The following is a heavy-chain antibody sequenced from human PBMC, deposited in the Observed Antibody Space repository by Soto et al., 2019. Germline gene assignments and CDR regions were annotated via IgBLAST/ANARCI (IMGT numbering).Heavy chain of an antibody. CDR1: GFTFSSYG. CDR2: ISYDGSNK. D-gene: IGHD2-15*01. CDR3: AKEVVAAALYYYYGMDV. J-gene: IGHJ6*02. Sequence: GGSLRLSCAASGFTFSSYGMHWVRQAPGKGLEWVEVISYDGSNKYYADSVKGRFTISRDNSKNTLYLQMNSLRAEDTAVYYCAKEVVAAALYYYYGMDVWGQGTTVTVSS. V-gene: IGHV3-30*18.